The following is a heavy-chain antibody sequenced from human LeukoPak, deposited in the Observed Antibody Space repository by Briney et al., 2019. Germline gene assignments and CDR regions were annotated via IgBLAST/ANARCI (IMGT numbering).Heavy chain of an antibody. Sequence: ASVKVSCKASGYTFTSYYMHWVRKAPGQGLEWMGIINPSGGSTSYAQKFQGRVTMTRDTSTSTVYMELSSLRSEDTAVYYCARSYLDMAPQGWGQGTLVTVSS. CDR2: INPSGGST. J-gene: IGHJ4*02. V-gene: IGHV1-46*01. CDR3: ARSYLDMAPQG. D-gene: IGHD2-2*03. CDR1: GYTFTSYY.